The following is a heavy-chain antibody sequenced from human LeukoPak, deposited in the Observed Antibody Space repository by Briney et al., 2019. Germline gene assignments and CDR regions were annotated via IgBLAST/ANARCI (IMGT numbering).Heavy chain of an antibody. D-gene: IGHD3-10*01. J-gene: IGHJ4*02. CDR1: GDSISSSSYS. Sequence: SETLSLTCTVSGDSISSSSYSWTWIRQPAGKGLEWIGRVYTSGSTNFNPSLKSRVTISVDTSKNQFSLKLSSVTAADTAVYYCAAVPESYYTVYYFNHWGQGTLVTVSS. CDR3: AAVPESYYTVYYFNH. CDR2: VYTSGST. V-gene: IGHV4-61*02.